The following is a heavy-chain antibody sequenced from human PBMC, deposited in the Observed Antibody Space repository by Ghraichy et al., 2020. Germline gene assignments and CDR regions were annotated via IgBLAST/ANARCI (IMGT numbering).Heavy chain of an antibody. V-gene: IGHV4-59*01. CDR2: IYYSGST. CDR3: ASLGDSSGYYYFDY. CDR1: GGSISSYY. D-gene: IGHD3-22*01. J-gene: IGHJ4*02. Sequence: SETLSLTCTVSGGSISSYYWSWIRQPPGKGLEWIGYIYYSGSTNYNPSLKSRVTISVDTSKNQFSLKLSSVTAADTAVYYCASLGDSSGYYYFDYWGQGTLVTVSS.